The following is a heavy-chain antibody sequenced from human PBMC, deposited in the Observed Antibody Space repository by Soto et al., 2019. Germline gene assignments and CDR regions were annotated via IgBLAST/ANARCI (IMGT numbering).Heavy chain of an antibody. CDR3: ARDEPKGYCSSTSCLVDAFDI. V-gene: IGHV6-1*01. D-gene: IGHD2-2*01. J-gene: IGHJ3*02. Sequence: SQPLSLTCAISGDSVSSNSAAWNWIRQSPSRGLEWLGRTYYRSKWYNDYAVSVKSRITINPDTSKNQFSLQLNSVTPEDTAVYYCARDEPKGYCSSTSCLVDAFDIWGQGTMVTVSS. CDR1: GDSVSSNSAA. CDR2: TYYRSKWYN.